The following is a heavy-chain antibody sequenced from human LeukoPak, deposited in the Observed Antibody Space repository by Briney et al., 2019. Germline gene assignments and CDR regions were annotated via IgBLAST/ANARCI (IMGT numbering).Heavy chain of an antibody. CDR3: ARWGNGGYYFDY. D-gene: IGHD4-23*01. CDR1: GFTFSSYS. Sequence: GGSLRLSCAASGFTFSSYSMNWVRQAPGQGLEWVSSISSSSSYIYYADSVKGRFTISRDNAKNSLYLQMNSLRAEDTAVYYCARWGNGGYYFDYWGQGTLVTVSS. CDR2: ISSSSSYI. V-gene: IGHV3-21*01. J-gene: IGHJ4*02.